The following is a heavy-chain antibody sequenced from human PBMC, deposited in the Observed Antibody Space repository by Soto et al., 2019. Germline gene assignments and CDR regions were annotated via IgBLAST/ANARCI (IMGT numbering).Heavy chain of an antibody. CDR3: ARSAESGGWYYYYGMDV. Sequence: PGESLKISCKGSGYSFTSYWIGWVRQMPGKGLAWMGIIYPGDSDTRYSPSSQGQVTISADKSISTAYLQWSSLKASDTAMYSCARSAESGGWYYYYGMDVWGQGTTVTVSS. D-gene: IGHD6-19*01. CDR2: IYPGDSDT. V-gene: IGHV5-51*01. J-gene: IGHJ6*02. CDR1: GYSFTSYW.